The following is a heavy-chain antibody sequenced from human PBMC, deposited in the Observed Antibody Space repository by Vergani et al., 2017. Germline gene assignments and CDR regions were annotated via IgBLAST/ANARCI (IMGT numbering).Heavy chain of an antibody. CDR1: GFTFSSYA. J-gene: IGHJ2*01. Sequence: EVQLLESGGGLVQPGGSLRLSCAASGFTFSSYAMSWVRQAPGKGLEWVSAISGSGGSTYYADSVKGRFTIARDNSKNTLYLQMNSLRAEDTAVYYCARDAESKVVVINGWYFDLWGRGTLVAVSS. CDR2: ISGSGGST. D-gene: IGHD2-15*01. CDR3: ARDAESKVVVINGWYFDL. V-gene: IGHV3-23*01.